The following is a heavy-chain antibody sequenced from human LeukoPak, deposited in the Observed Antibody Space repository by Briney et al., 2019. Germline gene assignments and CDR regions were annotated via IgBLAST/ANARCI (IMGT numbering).Heavy chain of an antibody. CDR1: GFTFSSYW. Sequence: PGGSLRLSCAASGFTFSSYWMHWVCQAPGKGLVWVSRINTDGSSISYADSVKGRFTISRDNAKNTLYLQMNSLRAEDTAVYYCASRSAGLQSDYYYYMDVWGKGTTVTVSS. CDR3: ASRSAGLQSDYYYYMDV. CDR2: INTDGSSI. V-gene: IGHV3-74*01. D-gene: IGHD4-11*01. J-gene: IGHJ6*03.